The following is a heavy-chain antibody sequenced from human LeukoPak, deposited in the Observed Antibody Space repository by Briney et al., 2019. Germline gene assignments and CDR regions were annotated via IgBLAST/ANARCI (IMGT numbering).Heavy chain of an antibody. V-gene: IGHV3-30*04. J-gene: IGHJ4*02. CDR3: ARDWIQYSSSWYGGDY. Sequence: GSLRLSCAASGFTFNNYAMHWVRQAPCKGLEWVAVISYDGSNKYYADSVRGRFTISRDNSKNALYLQMNSLRVEDTAVYYCARDWIQYSSSWYGGDYWGQGTLVTVSS. D-gene: IGHD6-13*01. CDR2: ISYDGSNK. CDR1: GFTFNNYA.